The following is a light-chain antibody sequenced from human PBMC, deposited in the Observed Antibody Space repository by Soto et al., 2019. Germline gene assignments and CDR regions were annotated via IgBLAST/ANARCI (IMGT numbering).Light chain of an antibody. CDR2: KAS. J-gene: IGKJ1*01. CDR3: EEYNSYLGT. CDR1: QSISSW. V-gene: IGKV1-5*03. Sequence: DIQMNKSLSTLSATVGYRFTITCRASQSISSWLAWYQQKPGKAPKLLIYKASSLESGVPSRFSGSGSGTEFTLNISSLQPDDFATYYCEEYNSYLGTFGDVSNGDIK.